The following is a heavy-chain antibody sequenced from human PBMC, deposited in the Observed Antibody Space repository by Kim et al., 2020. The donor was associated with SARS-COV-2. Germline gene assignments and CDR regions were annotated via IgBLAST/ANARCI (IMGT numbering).Heavy chain of an antibody. V-gene: IGHV4-34*01. Sequence: SETLSLTCAVYGGSFSGYYWSWIRQPPGKGLEWIGEINHSGSTNYNPSLKSRVTISVDTSKNQFSLKLSSVTAADTAVYYCARGHCSSTSCYTPFDYWGQGTLVTVSS. CDR1: GGSFSGYY. CDR3: ARGHCSSTSCYTPFDY. J-gene: IGHJ4*02. D-gene: IGHD2-2*02. CDR2: INHSGST.